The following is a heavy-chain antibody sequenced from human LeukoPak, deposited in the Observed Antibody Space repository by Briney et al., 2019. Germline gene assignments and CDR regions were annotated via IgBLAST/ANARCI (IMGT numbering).Heavy chain of an antibody. CDR1: GGSISSYY. CDR3: ASSTYYDFWSGYLGYYYGMDV. V-gene: IGHV4-59*01. J-gene: IGHJ6*02. D-gene: IGHD3-3*01. CDR2: IYYSGST. Sequence: SETLSLTCTVSGGSISSYYWSWIRQPPGQGLEWIGYIYYSGSTNYNPSLKSRVTISVDTSKNQFSLKLSSVTAADTAVYYCASSTYYDFWSGYLGYYYGMDVWGQGTTVTVSS.